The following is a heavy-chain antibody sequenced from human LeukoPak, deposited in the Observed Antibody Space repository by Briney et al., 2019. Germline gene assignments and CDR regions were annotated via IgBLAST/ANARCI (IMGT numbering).Heavy chain of an antibody. V-gene: IGHV1-46*01. D-gene: IGHD2-15*01. CDR3: ARVSLVVRAFDI. Sequence: ASVKVSCKASGYTFIDYCMHWVRQAPGQGLEWMGIINPSGGSTSYAQKFQGRVTMTRDTSTSTVYMELSSLRFEDTAVYYCARVSLVVRAFDIWGQGTMVTVSS. J-gene: IGHJ3*02. CDR1: GYTFIDYC. CDR2: INPSGGST.